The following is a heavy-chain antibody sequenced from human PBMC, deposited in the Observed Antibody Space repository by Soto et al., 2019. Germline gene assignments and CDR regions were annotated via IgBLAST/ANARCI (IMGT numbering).Heavy chain of an antibody. CDR1: GYTFIDYY. Sequence: ASVKVSCKASGYTFIDYYMHWVRQAPGQGFEWMGRISPRSGGTNYAQKFQSRFTMAWDTSLNTAYMELSSLISEDTAVYYCARPPGYISDSYYFDLWGQGTLVTVSS. J-gene: IGHJ4*02. D-gene: IGHD3-22*01. CDR3: ARPPGYISDSYYFDL. CDR2: ISPRSGGT. V-gene: IGHV1-2*02.